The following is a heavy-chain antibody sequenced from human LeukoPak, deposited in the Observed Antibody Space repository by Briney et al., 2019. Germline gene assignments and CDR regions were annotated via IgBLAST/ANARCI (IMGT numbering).Heavy chain of an antibody. D-gene: IGHD2-2*01. CDR1: GFSFSSYI. CDR2: ISSSSSTI. V-gene: IGHV3-48*04. CDR3: ARGYCSSTGCSRGY. Sequence: PGGSLRLSCAASGFSFSSYIMNWVRQAPGKGLEWVSHISSSSSTIYYADSVKGRFTISRDNTKNSLYLQMNSLRAEDTAVYYCARGYCSSTGCSRGYWGQGTLVTVSS. J-gene: IGHJ4*02.